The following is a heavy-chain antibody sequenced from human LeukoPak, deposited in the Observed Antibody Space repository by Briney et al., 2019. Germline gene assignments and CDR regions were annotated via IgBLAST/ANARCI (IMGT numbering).Heavy chain of an antibody. Sequence: GGSLRLSCAASGFTFSNYGMNWVRQAPGKGLEWVSAISGSGGSTYYADSVKGRFTISRDNSKNTLYLQMNSLRAEDTAVYYCAELGITMIGGVWGKGTTVTISS. CDR2: ISGSGGST. J-gene: IGHJ6*04. D-gene: IGHD3-10*02. V-gene: IGHV3-23*01. CDR1: GFTFSNYG. CDR3: AELGITMIGGV.